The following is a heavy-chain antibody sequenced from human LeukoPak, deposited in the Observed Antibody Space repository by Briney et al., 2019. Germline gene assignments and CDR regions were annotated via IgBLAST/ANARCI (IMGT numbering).Heavy chain of an antibody. D-gene: IGHD1-26*01. V-gene: IGHV1-69*05. J-gene: IGHJ3*02. CDR2: IIPIFGTA. Sequence: SVKVSCKASGGTFSSYAISWVRQAPGQGLEWMGGIIPIFGTANYAQKFQGRVTITTDESTSTAYMELSSLRSEDTAVYYCARTERGVWWELREGAFDIWGQGTMVTASS. CDR1: GGTFSSYA. CDR3: ARTERGVWWELREGAFDI.